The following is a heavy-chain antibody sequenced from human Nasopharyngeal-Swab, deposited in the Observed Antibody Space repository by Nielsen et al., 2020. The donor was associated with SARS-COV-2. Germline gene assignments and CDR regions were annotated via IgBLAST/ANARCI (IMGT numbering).Heavy chain of an antibody. J-gene: IGHJ6*02. D-gene: IGHD1-7*01. CDR1: GYTFTSYY. CDR2: INPTDGST. V-gene: IGHV1-46*01. Sequence: AAVKVSCKASGYTFTSYYLHWVRQDPGQGLEGMGLINPTDGSTSYAQKFEGRVTMTRVTSTSKVYMELNSLRSEETAVYYCARVLRFRITGTSGMDVWGQGPTVPVSS. CDR3: ARVLRFRITGTSGMDV.